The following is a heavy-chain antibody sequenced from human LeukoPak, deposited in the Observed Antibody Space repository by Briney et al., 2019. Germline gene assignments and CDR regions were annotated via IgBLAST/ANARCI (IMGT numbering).Heavy chain of an antibody. J-gene: IGHJ6*03. CDR1: GYSISSGYY. Sequence: SETLSLTCAVSGYSISSGYYWGWIRQPPGKGLEWIGSIYHSGSTYYNPSLKSRVTISVDTSKNQFSLKLSSVTAADTAVYYCVRIVLLWFGESYYVDVWGKGTTVTVSS. CDR2: IYHSGST. CDR3: VRIVLLWFGESYYVDV. V-gene: IGHV4-38-2*01. D-gene: IGHD3-10*01.